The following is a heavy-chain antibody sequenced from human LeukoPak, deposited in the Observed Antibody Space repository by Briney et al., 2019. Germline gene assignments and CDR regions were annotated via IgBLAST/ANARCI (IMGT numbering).Heavy chain of an antibody. J-gene: IGHJ5*02. V-gene: IGHV4-38-2*02. Sequence: SETLSLTCTVSGYSISSGYYWGWIRQPPGKGLEWIGSIYHSGSTYYNPSLKSRVTISVGTSKNQFSLKLSSVTAADTAVYYCAREASEDWFDPWGQGTLVTVSS. CDR3: AREASEDWFDP. CDR1: GYSISSGYY. CDR2: IYHSGST.